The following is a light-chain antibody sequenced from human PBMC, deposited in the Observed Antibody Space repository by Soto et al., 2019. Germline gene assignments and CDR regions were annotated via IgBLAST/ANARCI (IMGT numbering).Light chain of an antibody. CDR2: GAS. CDR3: QQSYSAYRT. J-gene: IGKJ1*01. V-gene: IGKV1-39*01. Sequence: DIQMTQSPSSLSASVGDRVTITCRASQSISSYLNWYQQKPGKAPKLLIYGASSLQSGVPSRFSGSGSGTDFTLTISSLQPEDFATYYCQQSYSAYRTFGQGTKVDIK. CDR1: QSISSY.